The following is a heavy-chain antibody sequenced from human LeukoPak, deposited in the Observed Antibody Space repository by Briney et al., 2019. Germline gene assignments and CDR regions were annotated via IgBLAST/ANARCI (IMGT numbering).Heavy chain of an antibody. CDR2: IYTSGST. CDR3: ARDRFLSSDYYDSSGYSEPMPSDYYYMDV. D-gene: IGHD3-22*01. J-gene: IGHJ6*03. CDR1: GGSISSYY. V-gene: IGHV4-4*07. Sequence: SETLSLTCTVSGGSISSYYWSWIRQPAGKGLEWIRRIYTSGSTNYNPSLKSRVTMSVDTSKNQFSLKLSSVTAADTAVYYCARDRFLSSDYYDSSGYSEPMPSDYYYMDVWGKGTTVTVSS.